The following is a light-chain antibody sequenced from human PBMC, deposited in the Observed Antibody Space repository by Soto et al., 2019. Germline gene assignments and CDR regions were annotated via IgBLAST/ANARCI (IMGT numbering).Light chain of an antibody. Sequence: EIVLTQSPGTLSLSPGERATLSCRASQSVSSSFLAWYQQKPGQAPRLLIYGASSRATGIPDRFSGSGSGTDFTLTISRLEPEDSAVYYCQQYDSTPRTLGQGTKVEI. CDR1: QSVSSSF. CDR3: QQYDSTPRT. V-gene: IGKV3-20*01. J-gene: IGKJ1*01. CDR2: GAS.